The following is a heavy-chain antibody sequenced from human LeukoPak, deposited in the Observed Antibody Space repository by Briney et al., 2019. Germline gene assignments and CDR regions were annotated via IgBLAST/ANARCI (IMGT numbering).Heavy chain of an antibody. J-gene: IGHJ6*02. Sequence: GRSLRLSCAASGFTFSSYAMHWVRQAPGKGLEWVAVISYDGSNKYYADSVKGRFTISRDNSKNTLYLQMNSLRAEGTAVYYCARDAFLCSGGSCYFYYYYYGMDVWGQGTTVTVSS. CDR1: GFTFSSYA. V-gene: IGHV3-30-3*01. CDR3: ARDAFLCSGGSCYFYYYYYGMDV. D-gene: IGHD2-15*01. CDR2: ISYDGSNK.